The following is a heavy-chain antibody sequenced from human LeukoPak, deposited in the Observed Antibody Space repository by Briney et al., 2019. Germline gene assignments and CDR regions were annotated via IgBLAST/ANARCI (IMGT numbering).Heavy chain of an antibody. V-gene: IGHV3-72*01. CDR1: GFTFSDHY. J-gene: IGHJ4*02. CDR2: TRNKANSHTT. D-gene: IGHD6-19*01. CDR3: ARVRYSSGWFPFDY. Sequence: PGGSLRLSCAASGFTFSDHYMDWVRQAPGKGLEWVGRTRNKANSHTTEYAASVKGRFTVSRDDSKNSLYLQMNSLKTEDTAVYYCARVRYSSGWFPFDYWGQGTLVTVSS.